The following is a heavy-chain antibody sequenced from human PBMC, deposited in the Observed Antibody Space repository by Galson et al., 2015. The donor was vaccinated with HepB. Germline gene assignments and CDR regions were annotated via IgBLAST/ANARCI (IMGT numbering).Heavy chain of an antibody. CDR3: ARDGPRIAAPDY. CDR2: ISYDGSNK. V-gene: IGHV3-30*04. CDR1: GFTFSSYA. Sequence: SLRLSCAASGFTFSSYAMHWVRQAPGKGLEWVAVISYDGSNKYYADSVKGRFTISRDNSKNTLYLQMNSLRAEDTAVYYCARDGPRIAAPDYWGQGTLVTVSS. D-gene: IGHD6-6*01. J-gene: IGHJ4*02.